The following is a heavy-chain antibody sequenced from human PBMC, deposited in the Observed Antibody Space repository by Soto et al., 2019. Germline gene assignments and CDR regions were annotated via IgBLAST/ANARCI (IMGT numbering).Heavy chain of an antibody. J-gene: IGHJ6*02. CDR3: ARGLTMVRGVGGMDV. CDR1: CGSISSGGYS. D-gene: IGHD3-10*01. Sequence: NPSETLSLTCAVSCGSISSGGYSWSWIRQPPGKGLEWIGYIYHSGSTYYNPSLKSRVTISVDRSKNQFSLKLSSVTAADTAVYYCARGLTMVRGVGGMDVWGQGTTVTVSS. CDR2: IYHSGST. V-gene: IGHV4-30-2*01.